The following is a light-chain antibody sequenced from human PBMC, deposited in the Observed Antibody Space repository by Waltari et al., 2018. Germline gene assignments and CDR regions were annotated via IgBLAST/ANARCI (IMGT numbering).Light chain of an antibody. Sequence: QSVLPQPPSVSGDPGQRITISSAGTISNSGAGYVLHGYLQLPGTAPKPLILGNHNRPSGVPDRFSASKSDTSASLAITGLQAEDEADYYCQSYDSSLSGVLFGGGTKLTVL. CDR3: QSYDSSLSGVL. CDR2: GNH. V-gene: IGLV1-40*01. CDR1: ISNSGAGYV. J-gene: IGLJ2*01.